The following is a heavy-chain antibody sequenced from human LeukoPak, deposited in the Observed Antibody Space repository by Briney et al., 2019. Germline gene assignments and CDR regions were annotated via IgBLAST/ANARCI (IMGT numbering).Heavy chain of an antibody. V-gene: IGHV1-46*01. CDR1: GYTFTSYY. J-gene: IGHJ4*02. CDR2: INPNRGST. CDR3: ATGGHVRVYDSSAYYGHY. D-gene: IGHD3-22*01. Sequence: ASVKVSCKASGYTFTSYYMYWVRQAPGQGLEWMGIINPNRGSTSYAQKFQGRVTITRDMSTSTVYMELSSLRSEDTAVYYCATGGHVRVYDSSAYYGHYWGQGTLVTVSS.